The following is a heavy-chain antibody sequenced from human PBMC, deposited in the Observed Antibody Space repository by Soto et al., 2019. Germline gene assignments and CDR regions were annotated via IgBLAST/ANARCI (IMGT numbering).Heavy chain of an antibody. CDR2: ISFDGRNT. V-gene: IGHV3-30*03. J-gene: IGHJ4*02. D-gene: IGHD3-10*01. CDR3: ATQSGSGSYYNVRSARHFDY. Sequence: PGGSLRLSCAASGFTFSSYWMSWVRQAPGKGLEWVVVISFDGRNTYYADSVKGRFTISRDNSKNTLYLQMTSLRAEDTAVYYYATQSGSGSYYNVRSARHFDYWGQGTLVTVSS. CDR1: GFTFSSYW.